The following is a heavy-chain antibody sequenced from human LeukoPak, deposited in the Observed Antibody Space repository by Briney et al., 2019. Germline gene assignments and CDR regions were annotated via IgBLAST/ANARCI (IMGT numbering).Heavy chain of an antibody. V-gene: IGHV3-21*01. CDR1: GFTFSSYS. CDR3: ARDRRMVDTAYIYYFDY. CDR2: ISSSSSYI. Sequence: MSGGSLRLSCAASGFTFSSYSMNWVRQAPGKGLEWVSSISSSSSYIYYADSVKGRFTISRDNAKNSLYLQMNSLRAEDTAVYYCARDRRMVDTAYIYYFDYWGQGTLVTVSS. J-gene: IGHJ4*02. D-gene: IGHD5-18*01.